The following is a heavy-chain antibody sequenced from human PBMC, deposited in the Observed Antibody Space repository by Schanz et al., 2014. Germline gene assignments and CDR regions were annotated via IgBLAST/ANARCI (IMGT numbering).Heavy chain of an antibody. CDR3: ARGRARQLVHWFDP. J-gene: IGHJ5*02. D-gene: IGHD6-13*01. Sequence: QVQLVESGGGLVKPGGSLRLSCAASGFTFSDYCMVWIRQAPGKGLEWVSYICSRRTVKYADSVKGRFTISRDNAKSSLYLQMGSLRVEDTAVYYCARGRARQLVHWFDPWGQGTLVTVSS. V-gene: IGHV3-11*01. CDR2: ICSRRTV. CDR1: GFTFSDYC.